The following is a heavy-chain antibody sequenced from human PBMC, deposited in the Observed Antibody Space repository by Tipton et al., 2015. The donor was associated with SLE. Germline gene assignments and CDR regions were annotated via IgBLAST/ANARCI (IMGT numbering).Heavy chain of an antibody. Sequence: TLSLTCTVSGGSISSYYWSWIRQPPGKGLEWIGYIYYSGSTNYNPSLKSRVTISVDTSKNQFSLRLSSVTAADTAVYYCAKGKLQYATSSGSFESWGQGTLVTVSS. CDR1: GGSISSYY. V-gene: IGHV4-59*08. CDR2: IYYSGST. D-gene: IGHD4-11*01. J-gene: IGHJ4*03. CDR3: AKGKLQYATSSGSFES.